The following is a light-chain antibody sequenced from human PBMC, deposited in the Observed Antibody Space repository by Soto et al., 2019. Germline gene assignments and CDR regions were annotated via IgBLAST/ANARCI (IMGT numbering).Light chain of an antibody. V-gene: IGKV3-11*01. Sequence: EIVLTQSPATLSLSPGERATLSCRASQSVGTYLAWYQQKPGQAPRLLIYDASIRATGIPARFSGSGSGTDFSLTISSLEPEDFAVYYCQQRTNWPPLTFGGGTKVEIK. J-gene: IGKJ4*01. CDR3: QQRTNWPPLT. CDR2: DAS. CDR1: QSVGTY.